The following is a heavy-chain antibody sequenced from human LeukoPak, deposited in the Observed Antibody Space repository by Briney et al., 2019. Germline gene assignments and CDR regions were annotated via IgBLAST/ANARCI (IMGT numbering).Heavy chain of an antibody. J-gene: IGHJ4*02. V-gene: IGHV1-69*04. CDR1: GGTFSSYA. D-gene: IGHD6-19*01. CDR2: IIPIFGIA. Sequence: GCSVKVSCKASGGTFSSYAISWVRQAPGQGLEWMGRIIPIFGIANYAQKFQGRVTITADKSASTAYMELSSLRSEDTAVYYCARVSKAVAGYFDYWGQGTLVTVSS. CDR3: ARVSKAVAGYFDY.